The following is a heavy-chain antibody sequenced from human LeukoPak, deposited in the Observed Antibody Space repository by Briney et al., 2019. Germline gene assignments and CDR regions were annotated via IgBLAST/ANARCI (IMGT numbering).Heavy chain of an antibody. CDR1: GFSFSTYS. V-gene: IGHV3-48*01. Sequence: GGSLRLSCAASGFSFSTYSMNWVRQAPGKGLQWVSYISSGGSAIYYTDSVKGRFTITRDDAKNSVYLQMNSLRTEDTAVYYCGTGDPRIDYWGQGILVTVSS. CDR2: ISSGGSAI. CDR3: GTGDPRIDY. J-gene: IGHJ4*02. D-gene: IGHD7-27*01.